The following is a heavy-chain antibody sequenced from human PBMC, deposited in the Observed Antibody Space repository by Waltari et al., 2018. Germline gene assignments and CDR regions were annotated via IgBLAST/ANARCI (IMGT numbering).Heavy chain of an antibody. CDR3: AGHEWGLPGF. CDR1: GYSITSAYW. J-gene: IGHJ4*02. V-gene: IGHV4-38-2*01. D-gene: IGHD1-26*01. CDR2: IHYTGGT. Sequence: QVQLQESGPGLVKPSETLSLTCGVSGYSITSAYWWAWFRQPPGKGLEWIASIHYTGGTQDSPSRKGRVTISADKSKNEVSLRLTSVTAADTAVYYCAGHEWGLPGFWGQGTLVTVSS.